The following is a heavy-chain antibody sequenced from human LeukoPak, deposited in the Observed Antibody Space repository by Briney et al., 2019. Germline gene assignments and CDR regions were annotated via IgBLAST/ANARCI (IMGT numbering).Heavy chain of an antibody. J-gene: IGHJ4*02. V-gene: IGHV3-23*01. CDR2: ISGSGGST. CDR3: AKEGVLWFGELLFRTSGYFDY. Sequence: GGSLRLSCAASGFTFSSYAMSWVRQAPGKGLEWVSAISGSGGSTYYADSVKGRFTISRDNSKNTLYLQMNSLRAEDTAVYYCAKEGVLWFGELLFRTSGYFDYWGQGTLVTVSS. CDR1: GFTFSSYA. D-gene: IGHD3-10*01.